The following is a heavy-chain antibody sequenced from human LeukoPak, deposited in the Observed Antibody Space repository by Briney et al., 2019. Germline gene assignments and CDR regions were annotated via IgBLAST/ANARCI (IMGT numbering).Heavy chain of an antibody. CDR2: ISSGSSYI. D-gene: IGHD3-22*01. J-gene: IGHJ4*02. V-gene: IGHV3-21*01. CDR3: ARDSTYYYDSSGYPPDY. CDR1: GFTFSRYS. Sequence: GGSLRLSCAASGFTFSRYSMNWVRQAPGKGLEWVSSISSGSSYIYYADSVKGRFTISRDNAKNSLYLQMNSLRAEDTAVYYCARDSTYYYDSSGYPPDYWGQGTLVTVSS.